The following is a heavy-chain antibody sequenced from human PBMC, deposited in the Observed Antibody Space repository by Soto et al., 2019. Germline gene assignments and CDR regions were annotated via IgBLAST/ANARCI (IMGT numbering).Heavy chain of an antibody. Sequence: QVQLVESGGGLVKPGGSLRLSCAASGFTFSDYYMSWIRQAPGKGLEWVSYITSSGSTIYYADSVKGRFTIARDNAKNSLYLQMNSLRAEVTAVYYCASANLRCTGGSCYSFDYWGQGTLVTVSS. J-gene: IGHJ4*02. D-gene: IGHD2-15*01. V-gene: IGHV3-11*01. CDR1: GFTFSDYY. CDR3: ASANLRCTGGSCYSFDY. CDR2: ITSSGSTI.